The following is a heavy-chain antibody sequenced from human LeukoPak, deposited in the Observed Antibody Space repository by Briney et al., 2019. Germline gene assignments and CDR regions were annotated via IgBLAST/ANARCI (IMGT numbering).Heavy chain of an antibody. CDR2: IYYSGST. CDR3: AREDSSLNWFDP. D-gene: IGHD3/OR15-3a*01. J-gene: IGHJ5*02. CDR1: GGSFSDYY. V-gene: IGHV4-30-4*01. Sequence: SETLSLTCAVYGGSFSDYYWSWIRQPPGKGLEWIGYIYYSGSTYYNPSLKSRVTISVDTSKNQFSLKLSSVTAADTAVYYCAREDSSLNWFDPWGQGTLVTVSS.